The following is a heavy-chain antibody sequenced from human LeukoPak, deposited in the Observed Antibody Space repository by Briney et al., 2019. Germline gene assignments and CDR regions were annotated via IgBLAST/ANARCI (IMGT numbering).Heavy chain of an antibody. CDR1: GFTFSSYA. CDR3: AKNYYYDSSGWTTH. D-gene: IGHD3-22*01. J-gene: IGHJ4*02. CDR2: ISGSGGST. V-gene: IGHV3-23*01. Sequence: GGSLRLSCAASGFTFSSYAMSWVRQAPGKGLEWVSAISGSGGSTYYADSVKGRFTISRDNSKNTLYLHMTSLRAEDTAVYYCAKNYYYDSSGWTTHWGQGTLVTVSS.